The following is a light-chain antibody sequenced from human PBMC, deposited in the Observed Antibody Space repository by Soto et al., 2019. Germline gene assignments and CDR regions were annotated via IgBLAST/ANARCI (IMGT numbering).Light chain of an antibody. CDR3: CSYASNNRGV. Sequence: QSALTQPASVSGSPGQSITISCTGTSSDIGAYNYVSWYQHHPGKAPKLMIYEVSNRPSGVSSRFSGSKSGNTASLTISGLQAEDEADYYCCSYASNNRGVFGTGTKLTLL. CDR1: SSDIGAYNY. J-gene: IGLJ1*01. CDR2: EVS. V-gene: IGLV2-14*01.